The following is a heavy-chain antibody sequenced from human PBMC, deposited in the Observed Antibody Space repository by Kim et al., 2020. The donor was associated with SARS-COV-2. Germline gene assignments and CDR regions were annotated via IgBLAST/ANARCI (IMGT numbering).Heavy chain of an antibody. D-gene: IGHD3-10*01. CDR2: IYYSGST. CDR1: GGSISSSSYY. V-gene: IGHV4-39*01. Sequence: SETLSLTCTVSGGSISSSSYYWGWIRQPPGKGLEWIGSIYYSGSTYYNPSLKSRVTISVDTSKNQFSLKLSSVTAADTAVYYCARQVTGGVDYWGQGTLVTVSS. CDR3: ARQVTGGVDY. J-gene: IGHJ4*02.